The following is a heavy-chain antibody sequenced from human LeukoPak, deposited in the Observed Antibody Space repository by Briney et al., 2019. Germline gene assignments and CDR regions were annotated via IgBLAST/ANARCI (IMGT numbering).Heavy chain of an antibody. J-gene: IGHJ4*02. Sequence: SETLSLTCTVSGGSISSYYWSWIRQPPGKGLEWIGYIYYSGSTNYNPSLKSRVTISVDTSKNQFSLKLSSVTAADTAVYYCARGIDYWGQGTLVTVSS. V-gene: IGHV4-59*01. D-gene: IGHD2/OR15-2a*01. CDR1: GGSISSYY. CDR3: ARGIDY. CDR2: IYYSGST.